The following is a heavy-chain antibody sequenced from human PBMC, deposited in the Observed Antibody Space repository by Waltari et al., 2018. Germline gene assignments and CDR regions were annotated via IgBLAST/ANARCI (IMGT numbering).Heavy chain of an antibody. V-gene: IGHV3-66*02. CDR3: ASTNYYDSSGYPGAFDI. CDR2: IYSGGST. Sequence: EVQLVESGGGLVQPGGSLRLSCAASGFTVSSNYMSWVRQAPGKGLEWVSVIYSGGSTYYADSVKGRFTISRDNSKNTLYLQMNSLRAEDTAVYYCASTNYYDSSGYPGAFDIWGQGTMVTVSS. D-gene: IGHD3-22*01. J-gene: IGHJ3*02. CDR1: GFTVSSNY.